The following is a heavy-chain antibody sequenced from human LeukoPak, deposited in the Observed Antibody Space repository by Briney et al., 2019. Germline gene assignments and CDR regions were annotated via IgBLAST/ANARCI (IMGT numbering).Heavy chain of an antibody. CDR3: ARGVPAAYYYYYGMDV. D-gene: IGHD2-2*01. Sequence: PSETLSLTCAVYGGSFSGYYWSWIRQPPGKGLEWIGEINHSGSTNYNPSLKSRVTISVDTSKNQFSLKLSSVTAADTAVYYCARGVPAAYYYYYGMDVWGQGTTVTVSS. J-gene: IGHJ6*02. CDR1: GGSFSGYY. V-gene: IGHV4-34*01. CDR2: INHSGST.